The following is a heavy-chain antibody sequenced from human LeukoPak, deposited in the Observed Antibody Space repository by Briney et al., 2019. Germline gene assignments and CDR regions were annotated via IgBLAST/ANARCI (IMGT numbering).Heavy chain of an antibody. CDR3: EAYGSV. Sequence: GGSLRLSCTASGLSFSDLWLTWVRQAPGRGLEWVANIKKDGTEKNYVDSVRGRFTISRDNAQNSLYLQKNNLRAEDTAIYYCEAYGSVWGQGTLVIVSS. CDR1: GLSFSDLW. CDR2: IKKDGTEK. D-gene: IGHD3-10*01. J-gene: IGHJ4*02. V-gene: IGHV3-7*03.